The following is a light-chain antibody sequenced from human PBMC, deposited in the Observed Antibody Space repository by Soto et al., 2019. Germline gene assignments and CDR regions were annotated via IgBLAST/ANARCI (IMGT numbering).Light chain of an antibody. CDR2: NNK. Sequence: QSVLTQPPSVSGPPGQRVPISSPGTSSNIGARFDVHWYQQVAGAAPKLLIFNNKYRPSGVPARFSGSKSGTSASLVITGLQAEDEADYFCQSYDTSLSGWVIFGGGTKLTVL. J-gene: IGLJ2*01. V-gene: IGLV1-40*01. CDR1: SSNIGARFD. CDR3: QSYDTSLSGWVI.